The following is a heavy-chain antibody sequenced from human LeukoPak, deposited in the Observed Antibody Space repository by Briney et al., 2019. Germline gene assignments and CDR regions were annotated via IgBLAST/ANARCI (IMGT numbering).Heavy chain of an antibody. CDR1: GFTFSSYA. CDR3: AKGEYYYDSSGYSIGN. Sequence: GGSLRLSCVGSGFTFSSYAMSWVRQAPGKGLEWVSSISGSGGSTYYADSVKGRFTISRDNSKNTLYLQMNSLRADDTAVYYCAKGEYYYDSSGYSIGNWGQGTLVTVSS. D-gene: IGHD3-22*01. CDR2: ISGSGGST. V-gene: IGHV3-23*01. J-gene: IGHJ4*02.